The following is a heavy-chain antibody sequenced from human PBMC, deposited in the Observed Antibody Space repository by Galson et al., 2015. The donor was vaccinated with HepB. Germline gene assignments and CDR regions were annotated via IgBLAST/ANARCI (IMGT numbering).Heavy chain of an antibody. CDR3: ARWELLSYYYGMDV. Sequence: SVTVSCKASGYTFTGYYMHWVRQAPGQGLEWMGRINPNSGGTNYAQKFQGRATMTRDTSISTAYMELSRLRSDDTAVYYCARWELLSYYYGMDVWGQGTTVTVSS. V-gene: IGHV1-2*06. CDR1: GYTFTGYY. D-gene: IGHD1-26*01. J-gene: IGHJ6*02. CDR2: INPNSGGT.